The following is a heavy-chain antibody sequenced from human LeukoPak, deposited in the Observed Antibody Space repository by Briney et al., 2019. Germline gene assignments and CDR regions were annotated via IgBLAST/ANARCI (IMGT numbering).Heavy chain of an antibody. V-gene: IGHV3-7*01. J-gene: IGHJ4*02. CDR2: IKQDGSEK. D-gene: IGHD6-19*01. Sequence: GGSLRLSYAASGFTFSSYWMSWVRQAPGKGLEWVANIKQDGSEKYYVDSVKGRFTISRDNAKNSLYLQMNSLRAEDTAVYYCARAGFAVAGSFDYWGQGTLVTVSS. CDR1: GFTFSSYW. CDR3: ARAGFAVAGSFDY.